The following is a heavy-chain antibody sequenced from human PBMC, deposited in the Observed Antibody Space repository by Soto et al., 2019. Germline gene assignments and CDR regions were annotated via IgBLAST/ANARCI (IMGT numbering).Heavy chain of an antibody. Sequence: GASVKVSCKASGYTFTNYAMHWVRQAPGQRLEWMGWINADNGNTKYSQKLQGRVTMTTDTSTSTAYMELRSLRSDDTAVYYCARTPLSYDFWSGYYVARYGMDVWGQGTTVTVSS. CDR3: ARTPLSYDFWSGYYVARYGMDV. V-gene: IGHV1-3*01. D-gene: IGHD3-3*01. CDR1: GYTFTNYA. CDR2: INADNGNT. J-gene: IGHJ6*02.